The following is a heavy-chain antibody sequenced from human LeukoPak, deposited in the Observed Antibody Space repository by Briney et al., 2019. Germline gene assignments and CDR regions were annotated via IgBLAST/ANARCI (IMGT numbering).Heavy chain of an antibody. CDR3: ARGRGYSYHDY. J-gene: IGHJ4*02. V-gene: IGHV3-7*01. CDR2: INQDGSEK. Sequence: GGSLRLSCAASGFNFSNYWMSWVRQAPGKGLEGVANINQDGSEKYYVDSVKGRFTISRDNAKNSLFLQMNSLRAEDTAVYYCARGRGYSYHDYWGQGTLVTVSS. D-gene: IGHD5-18*01. CDR1: GFNFSNYW.